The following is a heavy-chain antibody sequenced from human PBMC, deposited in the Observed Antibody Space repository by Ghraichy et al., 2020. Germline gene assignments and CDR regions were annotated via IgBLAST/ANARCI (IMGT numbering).Heavy chain of an antibody. CDR2: ISSSSSTI. J-gene: IGHJ3*02. CDR1: GFTFSSYS. Sequence: GSLRLSCAASGFTFSSYSMNWVRQAPGKGLEWVSYISSSSSTIYYADSVKGRFTISRDNAKNSLYLQMNSLRAEDTAVYYCARDGHYYDSSGPRNAFDIWGQGTMVTVSS. V-gene: IGHV3-48*01. CDR3: ARDGHYYDSSGPRNAFDI. D-gene: IGHD3-22*01.